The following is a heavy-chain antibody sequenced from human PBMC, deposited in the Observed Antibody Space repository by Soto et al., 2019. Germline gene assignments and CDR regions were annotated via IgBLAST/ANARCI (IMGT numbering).Heavy chain of an antibody. J-gene: IGHJ5*02. CDR3: ARDDLGYCSGGSCYAVSWFDP. D-gene: IGHD2-15*01. V-gene: IGHV5-10-1*01. CDR2: IDPSDSYT. Sequence: LGESLKISCKGSGYSFTSYWISWVRQMPGKGLEWMGRIDPSDSYTNYSPSFQGHVTISADKSISTAYLQWSSLKASDTAMYYCARDDLGYCSGGSCYAVSWFDPWGQGTLVTVS. CDR1: GYSFTSYW.